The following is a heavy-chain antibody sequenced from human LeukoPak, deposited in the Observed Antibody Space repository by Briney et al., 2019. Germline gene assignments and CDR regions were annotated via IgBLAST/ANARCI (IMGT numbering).Heavy chain of an antibody. Sequence: ASVKVSCKASRGTFSNYAISWVRQAPGQGLEWMGGIIPIFGTANYAQKFQGRVTITADESTSTAYMELSSLRSEDTAVYYCAREGYGSGIFYMDVWGKGTTVTVSS. CDR2: IIPIFGTA. J-gene: IGHJ6*03. CDR1: RGTFSNYA. CDR3: AREGYGSGIFYMDV. V-gene: IGHV1-69*13. D-gene: IGHD3-10*01.